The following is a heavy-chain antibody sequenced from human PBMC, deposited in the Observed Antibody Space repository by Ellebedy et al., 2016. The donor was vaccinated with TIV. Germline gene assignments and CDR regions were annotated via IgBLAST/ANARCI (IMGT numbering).Heavy chain of an antibody. CDR2: ISSSSSYI. J-gene: IGHJ6*02. V-gene: IGHV3-21*01. CDR1: GFTFSSYS. Sequence: GGSLRLXXAASGFTFSSYSMNWVRQAPGKGLEWVSSISSSSSYIYYADSVKGRFTISRDNAKNSLYLQMNSLRAEDTAVYYCARVGVATARGYYNGMDVWGQGTTVTVSS. D-gene: IGHD5-12*01. CDR3: ARVGVATARGYYNGMDV.